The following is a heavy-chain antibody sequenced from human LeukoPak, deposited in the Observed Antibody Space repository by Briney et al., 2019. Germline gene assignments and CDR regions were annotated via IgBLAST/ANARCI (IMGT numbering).Heavy chain of an antibody. CDR1: GFTFSDYA. CDR3: VKDSEMATINAFDI. J-gene: IGHJ3*02. Sequence: GGSLRLSCSASGFTFSDYAMHWARQAPGKGLEYVSEISSNGGSTYYADSVKGRFTISRDNSKNTLYLQMSSLRAEDTAVYYCVKDSEMATINAFDIWGQGTMVTVSS. D-gene: IGHD5-24*01. CDR2: ISSNGGST. V-gene: IGHV3-64D*06.